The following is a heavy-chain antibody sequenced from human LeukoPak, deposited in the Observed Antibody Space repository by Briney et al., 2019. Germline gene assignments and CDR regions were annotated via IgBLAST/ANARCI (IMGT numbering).Heavy chain of an antibody. CDR2: IIPIFGTA. CDR3: ARDKRYYMDV. J-gene: IGHJ6*03. V-gene: IGHV1-69*13. Sequence: SVKVSCKASGGTFSSYAISWVRQAPGQGLEWMGGIIPIFGTANYAQRFQGRVTITADESTSTAYMELSSLRSDDTAVYYCARDKRYYMDVWGKGTTVTVSS. CDR1: GGTFSSYA.